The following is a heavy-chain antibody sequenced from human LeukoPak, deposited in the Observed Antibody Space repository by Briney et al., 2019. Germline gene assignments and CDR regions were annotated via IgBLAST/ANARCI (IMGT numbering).Heavy chain of an antibody. Sequence: GGSLRLSCAASEFTVSSNYMSWVRQAPGKGLEWVSVIYSGGFTYYAESVKGRFTISRDNSKNTLYLQMNSLRAEDTAVYYCASVSSLYGSGSSTDYWGQGTLVTVSS. J-gene: IGHJ4*02. V-gene: IGHV3-53*01. D-gene: IGHD3-10*01. CDR3: ASVSSLYGSGSSTDY. CDR2: IYSGGFT. CDR1: EFTVSSNY.